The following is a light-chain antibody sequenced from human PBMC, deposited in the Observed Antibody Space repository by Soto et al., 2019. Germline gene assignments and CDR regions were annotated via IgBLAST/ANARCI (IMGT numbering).Light chain of an antibody. CDR3: NKYDSSLWT. J-gene: IGKJ1*01. CDR2: GAS. V-gene: IGKV3-20*01. CDR1: QSVSSSY. Sequence: ESVLPPSQGTMSFAPGERSPLYFISSQSVSSSYLAWYQQKPGQAPRLLIYGASSRATGIPDRFSGSGSGTDFTLTIRRMEHADFAVYFCNKYDSSLWTCGHGNK.